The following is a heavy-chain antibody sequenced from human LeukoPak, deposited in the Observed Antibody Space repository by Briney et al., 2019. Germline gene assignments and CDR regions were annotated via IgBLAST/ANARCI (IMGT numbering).Heavy chain of an antibody. CDR2: ISSSSSYI. V-gene: IGHV3-21*01. Sequence: GGSLRLSCAASGFTFSIHAMSWVRQAPGKGLEWVSSISSSSSYIYYADSVKGRFTISRDNAKNSLYLQMNSLRAEDTAVYYCARLANWEADYWGQGTLVTVSS. D-gene: IGHD7-27*01. CDR1: GFTFSIHA. J-gene: IGHJ4*02. CDR3: ARLANWEADY.